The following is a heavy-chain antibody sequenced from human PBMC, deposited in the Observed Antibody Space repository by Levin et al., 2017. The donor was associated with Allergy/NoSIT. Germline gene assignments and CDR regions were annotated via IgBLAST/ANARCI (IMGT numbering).Heavy chain of an antibody. CDR2: INSDGSST. J-gene: IGHJ4*02. CDR1: GFTFSSYW. Sequence: GGSLRLSCAASGFTFSSYWMHWVRQAPGKGLVWVSRINSDGSSTSYADSVKGRFTISRDNAKNTLYLQMNSLRAEDTAVYYCGRPLDSSGYAYFDYWGQGTLVTVSS. V-gene: IGHV3-74*01. CDR3: GRPLDSSGYAYFDY. D-gene: IGHD3-22*01.